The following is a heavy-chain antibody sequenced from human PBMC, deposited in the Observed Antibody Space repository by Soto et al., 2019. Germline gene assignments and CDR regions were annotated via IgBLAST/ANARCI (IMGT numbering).Heavy chain of an antibody. CDR1: GYTFTSYY. CDR2: IKPSGGST. Sequence: QVQLVQSGAEVKKPGASVKVSCKASGYTFTSYYMHWVRQAPGQGLEWMGIIKPSGGSTSYAQKFQGRVTLTRDTSTSRVYIGLSSLRSGDTAVYYCARGGSVAAAGSSVDYWGQGTLVTVSS. V-gene: IGHV1-46*03. D-gene: IGHD6-13*01. CDR3: ARGGSVAAAGSSVDY. J-gene: IGHJ4*02.